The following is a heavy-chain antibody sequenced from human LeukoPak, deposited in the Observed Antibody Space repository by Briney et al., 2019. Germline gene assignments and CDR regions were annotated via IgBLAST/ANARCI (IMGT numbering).Heavy chain of an antibody. V-gene: IGHV4-30-2*01. J-gene: IGHJ4*02. CDR2: IYHSGST. D-gene: IGHD6-19*01. CDR3: ARGGRSSGWVDY. CDR1: GGSISSGGYS. Sequence: PSQTLSLTCAVSGGSISSGGYSWSWIRQPPGKGLEWIGYIYHSGSTYYNPSLKSRVTISVDTSKNQFSLKLSSVTAADTAVYYCARGGRSSGWVDYWGQGTLVTVSS.